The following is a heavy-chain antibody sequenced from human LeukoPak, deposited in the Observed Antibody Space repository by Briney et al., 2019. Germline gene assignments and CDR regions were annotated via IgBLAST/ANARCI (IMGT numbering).Heavy chain of an antibody. D-gene: IGHD3-10*01. CDR2: ISGSGGST. CDR3: ASAMVRGVAYYYYYGLDV. Sequence: GGSLRLSCAASGFTLTTYAMNWVRQAPGKGLEWVSAISGSGGSTYYADSVKGRFTISRDNSKNTLYLQMNSLRAEDTAVYYCASAMVRGVAYYYYYGLDVWGQGTTVTVSS. J-gene: IGHJ6*02. CDR1: GFTLTTYA. V-gene: IGHV3-23*01.